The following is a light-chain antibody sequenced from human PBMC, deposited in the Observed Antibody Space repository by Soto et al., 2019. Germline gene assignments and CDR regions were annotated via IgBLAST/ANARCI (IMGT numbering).Light chain of an antibody. CDR3: QQYYSYSYT. CDR1: QSISSW. Sequence: DIQMTQSPSTLSASVGDRVTITCRASQSISSWLAWYQQKPGKAPNLLISKASSLESGVPSRFSGSVSVTEFTLTISSLQPDDFATYYCQQYYSYSYTFGQGTKLEIK. V-gene: IGKV1-5*03. J-gene: IGKJ2*01. CDR2: KAS.